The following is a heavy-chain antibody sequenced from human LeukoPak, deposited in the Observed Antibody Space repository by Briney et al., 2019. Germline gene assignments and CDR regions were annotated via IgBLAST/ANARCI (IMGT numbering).Heavy chain of an antibody. CDR1: GFTFSSYG. Sequence: PGGSLRLSCAASGFTFSSYGMHWVRQAPGRGLEWVAVISYDGSNKYYADSVKGRFTISGDNSKNTLYLQMNSLRAEDTAVYYCAKDPTTYSGSNGNWFDPWGQGTLVTVSS. CDR3: AKDPTTYSGSNGNWFDP. V-gene: IGHV3-30*18. CDR2: ISYDGSNK. J-gene: IGHJ5*02. D-gene: IGHD1-26*01.